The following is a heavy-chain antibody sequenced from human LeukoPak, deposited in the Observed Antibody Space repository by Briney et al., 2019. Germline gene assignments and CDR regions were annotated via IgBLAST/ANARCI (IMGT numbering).Heavy chain of an antibody. CDR3: AVAPGDY. V-gene: IGHV1-2*02. CDR1: GYTFTDYY. D-gene: IGHD2-21*01. CDR2: INPDSDYT. J-gene: IGHJ4*02. Sequence: ASVKVSCKASGYTFTDYYIHWVRQAPGQGLEWMGWINPDSDYTFYAQKFQGRVTLTRDTSISTVYMELTTLTSDDTALYYCAVAPGDYWGQGTLVSVSA.